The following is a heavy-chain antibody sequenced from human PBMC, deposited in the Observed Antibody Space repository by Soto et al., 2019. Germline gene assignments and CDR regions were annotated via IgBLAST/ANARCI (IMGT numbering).Heavy chain of an antibody. CDR1: GFTFSSYS. Sequence: GGSLRLSCAASGFTFSSYSMNWVRQAPGKGLEWVSYISSSSSTIYYADSVKGRFTISRDNAKNSLYLQMNSLRDEDTAVYYCARVYNYYYDSSGYYVRDNYFDYWDQGTLVTVSS. CDR2: ISSSSSTI. CDR3: ARVYNYYYDSSGYYVRDNYFDY. D-gene: IGHD3-22*01. V-gene: IGHV3-48*02. J-gene: IGHJ4*02.